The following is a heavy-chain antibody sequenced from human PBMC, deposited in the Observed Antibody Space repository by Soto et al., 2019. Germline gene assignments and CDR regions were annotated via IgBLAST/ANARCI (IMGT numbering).Heavy chain of an antibody. CDR2: ISGSGSSK. CDR1: GFTFSSYG. V-gene: IGHV3-23*01. CDR3: AKDRGYSGYDNWFDS. Sequence: GGSLRLSCAASGFTFSSYGMHWVRQAPGKGLEWVSGISGSGSSKNYADSVKGRFTISRDNSENTLYLQMNSLRAEDTAVYYCAKDRGYSGYDNWFDSWGQGTLVTVSS. D-gene: IGHD5-12*01. J-gene: IGHJ5*01.